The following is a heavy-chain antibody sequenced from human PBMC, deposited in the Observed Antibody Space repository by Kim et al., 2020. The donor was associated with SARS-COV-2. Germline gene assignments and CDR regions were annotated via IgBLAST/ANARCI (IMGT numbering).Heavy chain of an antibody. D-gene: IGHD3-10*01. J-gene: IGHJ3*01. CDR3: ASTRGLWFRELLRDGNAFDF. CDR1: GGSLNNYY. CDR2: IYYTGST. V-gene: IGHV4-59*01. Sequence: SETLSLTCTVSGGSLNNYYWSWIRQPPGKGLEWIGCIYYTGSTNYNPSLKSRVTISVDTSKNQFSLNLSSITAADTALYYCASTRGLWFRELLRDGNAFDFWGQGTMVTVSS.